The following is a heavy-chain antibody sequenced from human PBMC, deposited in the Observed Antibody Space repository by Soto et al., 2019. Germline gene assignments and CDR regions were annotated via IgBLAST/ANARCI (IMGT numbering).Heavy chain of an antibody. CDR2: INTYNGRT. J-gene: IGHJ5*02. Sequence: QVQLEQSGPEVKKPGASVKVSCKASGYSFTSYGITWVRQAPGQGLEWMGGINTYNGRTNYAQKFQGRITMTTDTSTRTAYMELRSLRSDDAAIYYCARDNNYFDPWGQGTLVTVSS. CDR1: GYSFTSYG. V-gene: IGHV1-18*01. CDR3: ARDNNYFDP.